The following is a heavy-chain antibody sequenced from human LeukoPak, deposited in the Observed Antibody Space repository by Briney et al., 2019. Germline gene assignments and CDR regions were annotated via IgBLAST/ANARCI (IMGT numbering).Heavy chain of an antibody. CDR1: GVSVSSNY. Sequence: GGSLRLSCAASGVSVSSNYMSWVRQAPGKGLEWVSTIYSGGSTYYVDSVKGRFTISRDNSKNTLYLQMNSLRAEDTAVYYCAKGPHYYDSSGYSFDPWGQGTLVTVSS. V-gene: IGHV3-66*02. J-gene: IGHJ5*02. D-gene: IGHD3-22*01. CDR3: AKGPHYYDSSGYSFDP. CDR2: IYSGGST.